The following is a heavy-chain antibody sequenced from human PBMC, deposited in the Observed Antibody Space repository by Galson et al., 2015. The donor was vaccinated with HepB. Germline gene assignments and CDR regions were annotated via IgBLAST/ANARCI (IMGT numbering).Heavy chain of an antibody. CDR2: ISWNSGNM. Sequence: SLRLSCAASGFTFDDYAMHWVRQAPGKGLEWVSGISWNSGNMVYADSVRGRFTISRDNAKNSLYLQMNSLRAEDTAFYYCVPRDSLIIVAAHWGQGTLVTVSS. D-gene: IGHD6-19*01. CDR1: GFTFDDYA. CDR3: VPRDSLIIVAAH. J-gene: IGHJ4*02. V-gene: IGHV3-9*01.